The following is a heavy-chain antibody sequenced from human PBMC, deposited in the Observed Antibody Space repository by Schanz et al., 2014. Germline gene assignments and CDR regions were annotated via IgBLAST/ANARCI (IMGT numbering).Heavy chain of an antibody. D-gene: IGHD3-10*01. CDR3: ARLPVGYGSGIWDV. CDR2: IDGKSTTV. V-gene: IGHV3-48*01. Sequence: EADLVESGGGLIQRGESLRLSCSASGFSFSSYSMNWVRQAPGKGLEWLSYIDGKSTTVYYADSVKGRFTVSRDNARNSLYLHMNSLRVEDTAVYYCARLPVGYGSGIWDVWGQGTSXTVSS. J-gene: IGHJ6*02. CDR1: GFSFSSYS.